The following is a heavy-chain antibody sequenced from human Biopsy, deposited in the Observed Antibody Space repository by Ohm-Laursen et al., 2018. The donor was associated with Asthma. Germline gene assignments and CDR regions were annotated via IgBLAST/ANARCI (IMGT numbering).Heavy chain of an antibody. CDR2: INAGDGNT. D-gene: IGHD3-9*01. CDR3: ARTYYDFLTGQVNDVFAL. V-gene: IGHV1-3*01. Sequence: SVKVSCKASGYTFIHFAIHWVRQAPGQRLEWMGWINAGDGNTKYSQKFQGRVTITRDTSASTAYMDLRSLRSEDTAMYYCARTYYDFLTGQVNDVFALWGQGTMVTVSS. J-gene: IGHJ3*01. CDR1: GYTFIHFA.